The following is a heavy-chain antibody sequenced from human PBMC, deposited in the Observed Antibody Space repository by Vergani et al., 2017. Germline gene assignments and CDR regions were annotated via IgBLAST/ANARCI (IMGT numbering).Heavy chain of an antibody. J-gene: IGHJ6*02. CDR1: GFTFSSYS. CDR3: ARDQKYYYYGMDV. CDR2: ISSSSGTI. V-gene: IGHV3-48*01. Sequence: EVQLVESGGGLVQPGGSLRLSCAASGFTFSSYSMNWVRQAPGKGLEWVSYISSSSGTIYYADSVKGRFTISRDNAKNSLYLQMNSLRAEDTAVYYCARDQKYYYYGMDVWGQGTTVTVSS.